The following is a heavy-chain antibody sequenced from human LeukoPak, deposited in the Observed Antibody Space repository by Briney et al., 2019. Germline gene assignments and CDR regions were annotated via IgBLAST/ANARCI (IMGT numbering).Heavy chain of an antibody. CDR2: IYYSGST. CDR3: ARDDYTYYYGSGSRAALDY. Sequence: SETLSLTCTVSGGSNSSSSYYWGWIRQPPGKGLEWIGSIYYSGSTYYNPSLKSRVTISVDTSKNQFSLKLSSVTAADTAVYYCARDDYTYYYGSGSRAALDYWGQGTLVTVSS. CDR1: GGSNSSSSYY. J-gene: IGHJ4*02. V-gene: IGHV4-39*07. D-gene: IGHD3-10*01.